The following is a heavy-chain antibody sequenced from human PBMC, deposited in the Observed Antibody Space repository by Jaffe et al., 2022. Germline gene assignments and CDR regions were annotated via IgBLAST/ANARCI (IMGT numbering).Heavy chain of an antibody. J-gene: IGHJ5*02. D-gene: IGHD6-13*01. Sequence: QVQLQQWGAGLLKPSETLSLTCAVYGGSFSGYYWSWIRQPPGKGLEWIGEINHSGSTNYNPSLKSRVTISVDTSKNQFSLKLSSVTAADTAVYYCARGLAAAGSIHWFDPWGQGTLVTVSS. CDR2: INHSGST. CDR1: GGSFSGYY. CDR3: ARGLAAAGSIHWFDP. V-gene: IGHV4-34*01.